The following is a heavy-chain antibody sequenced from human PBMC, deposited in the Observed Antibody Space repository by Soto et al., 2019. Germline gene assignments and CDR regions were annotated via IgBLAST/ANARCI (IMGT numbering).Heavy chain of an antibody. J-gene: IGHJ6*02. V-gene: IGHV4-59*01. CDR1: GGSLSSYN. CDR2: IYYSGST. D-gene: IGHD1-26*01. CDR3: ARAPLGATNCYYCLDV. Sequence: LSLTCTVSGGSLSSYNWSWIRQPPGKGLEGIGYIYYSGSTNYKPSLKSRVTISVHTSKNQFSLKLSSVTAADTAVHYCARAPLGATNCYYCLDVWGQGTTFTVSS.